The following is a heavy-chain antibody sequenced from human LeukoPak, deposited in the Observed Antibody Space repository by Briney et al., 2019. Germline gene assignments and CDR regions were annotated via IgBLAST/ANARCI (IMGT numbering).Heavy chain of an antibody. V-gene: IGHV4-34*01. CDR2: INHSGST. CDR1: GGSFSGYY. J-gene: IGHJ4*02. CDR3: ARYCTSTTCILRGFDY. Sequence: PSETLSLTCAVYGGSFSGYYWSWIRQPPGKGLEWFGEINHSGSTNYNPSLKSRVTISVDTSKNQFSLKLSSVTAADTAVYYCARYCTSTTCILRGFDYWGQGTLVTVSS. D-gene: IGHD2-2*01.